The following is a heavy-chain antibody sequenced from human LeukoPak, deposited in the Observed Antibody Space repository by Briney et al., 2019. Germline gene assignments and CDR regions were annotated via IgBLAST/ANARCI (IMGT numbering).Heavy chain of an antibody. CDR2: IKSDGKT. CDR1: GFTYSSYW. V-gene: IGHV3-74*01. CDR3: ARAPSEIGGYYPEYFRH. J-gene: IGHJ1*01. Sequence: AGPLRLSCAASGFTYSSYWMHWLRQAPGKALVWVSRIKSDGKTNYADSVKGRFTISRDNAQNTVALQMNSLRAEDTGVYYCARAPSEIGGYYPEYFRHWGQGTLVTVSS. D-gene: IGHD3-22*01.